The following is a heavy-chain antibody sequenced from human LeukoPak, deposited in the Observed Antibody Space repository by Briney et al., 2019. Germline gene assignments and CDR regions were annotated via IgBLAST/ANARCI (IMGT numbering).Heavy chain of an antibody. Sequence: GGSLGLSCAASGFTFSSYSMNWVRQAPGKGLEWVSYISSSSSTIYYADSVKGRFTISRDNAKNSLYLQMNSLRAEDTAVYYCASPKNPNWNYYYGMDVWGQGTTVTVSS. J-gene: IGHJ6*02. D-gene: IGHD1-1*01. CDR2: ISSSSSTI. CDR3: ASPKNPNWNYYYGMDV. V-gene: IGHV3-48*01. CDR1: GFTFSSYS.